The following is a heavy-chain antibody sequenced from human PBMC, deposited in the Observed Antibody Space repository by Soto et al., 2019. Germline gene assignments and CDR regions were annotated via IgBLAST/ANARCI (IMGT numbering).Heavy chain of an antibody. CDR2: ISAAGDP. Sequence: EVQLVESGGGLVQPGGSLRLSCEASGFTFRNYDMHWVRQGTGKGLEWVSGISAAGDPDYADSVEGRFTISRENAQNSFFLQMNSLRVCDTAVYYCARTDRDFYGLEVWGQGTTVIVSS. CDR3: ARTDRDFYGLEV. J-gene: IGHJ6*02. V-gene: IGHV3-13*05. CDR1: GFTFRNYD.